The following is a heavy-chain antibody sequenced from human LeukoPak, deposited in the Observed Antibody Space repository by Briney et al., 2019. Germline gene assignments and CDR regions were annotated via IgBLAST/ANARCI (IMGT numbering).Heavy chain of an antibody. D-gene: IGHD1-1*01. CDR2: ISSGSSYI. Sequence: PGRSLRLSCAASGFTFSSYSMNWVRQAPGKGLEWVSSISSGSSYIYYADSVKGRFTTSRDNAKKSLYLQMNSLRAEDTAVYYCARDGTDTFDIWGQGTMVTVSS. J-gene: IGHJ3*02. CDR3: ARDGTDTFDI. CDR1: GFTFSSYS. V-gene: IGHV3-21*01.